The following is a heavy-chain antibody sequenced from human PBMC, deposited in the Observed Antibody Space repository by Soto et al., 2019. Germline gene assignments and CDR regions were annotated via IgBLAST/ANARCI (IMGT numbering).Heavy chain of an antibody. Sequence: ASETLSLTCTVSGGSISSYYWSWIRQPPGKGLEWIGYTHYSGSTNYNPSLKSRVTISIDTSKNQFSLKLNSVTAADAAVYYCARGGDGYTYTWFGPWGQGTLVTVSS. D-gene: IGHD5-18*01. CDR3: ARGGDGYTYTWFGP. CDR1: GGSISSYY. V-gene: IGHV4-59*01. CDR2: THYSGST. J-gene: IGHJ5*02.